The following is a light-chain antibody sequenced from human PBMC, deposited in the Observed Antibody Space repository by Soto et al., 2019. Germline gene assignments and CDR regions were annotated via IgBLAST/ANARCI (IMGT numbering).Light chain of an antibody. CDR1: QSVSSSY. CDR2: GAS. V-gene: IGKV3-20*01. CDR3: QQYGSSGT. Sequence: EIVLTQSPGTLSLSPGDRATLSCRASQSVSSSYLAWYQQKPGQAPGLLIYGASNRATGIPDRFSGSGSGTDFTLTISRLEPEDFAVYYCQQYGSSGTFGQGTKV. J-gene: IGKJ1*01.